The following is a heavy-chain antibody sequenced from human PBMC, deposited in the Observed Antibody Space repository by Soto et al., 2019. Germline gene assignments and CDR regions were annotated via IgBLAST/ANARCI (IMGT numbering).Heavy chain of an antibody. CDR3: ARVRSGGSRPVAY. CDR2: IYYSGST. Sequence: QVQLQESGPGLVKPSQTLSLTCTVTGGSISSGDSYWSWIRQPPGKGLEWSGYIYYSGSTYYNPFGRSRVTISVDTFKHQFSLKLSSVTAADTAVYCCARVRSGGSRPVAYWGQATLVTVSS. CDR1: GGSISSGDSY. V-gene: IGHV4-30-4*01. D-gene: IGHD2-15*01. J-gene: IGHJ4*02.